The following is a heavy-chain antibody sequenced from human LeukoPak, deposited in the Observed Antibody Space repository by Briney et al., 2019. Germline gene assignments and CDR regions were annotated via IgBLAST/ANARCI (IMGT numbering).Heavy chain of an antibody. Sequence: SETLSLTCTVSGGSISSYYWSWIRQPAGKGLEWIGRIYTSGSTNYNPSLKSRVTMSVDASKNQLSLKLSSVTAADTAVYYCARFGYCSSTSCYGDAFDIWGQGTMVTVSS. CDR2: IYTSGST. CDR1: GGSISSYY. CDR3: ARFGYCSSTSCYGDAFDI. V-gene: IGHV4-4*07. D-gene: IGHD2-2*01. J-gene: IGHJ3*02.